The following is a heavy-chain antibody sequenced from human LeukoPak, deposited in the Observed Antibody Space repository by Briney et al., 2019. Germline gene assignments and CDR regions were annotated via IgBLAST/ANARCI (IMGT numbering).Heavy chain of an antibody. V-gene: IGHV1-69*04. J-gene: IGHJ6*02. CDR1: GGTFSSYA. CDR3: ARGQYSGYESHGMDV. D-gene: IGHD5-12*01. Sequence: ASVKVSCKASGGTFSSYAFSWVRQAPGQGLEWMGRIIPVFGLGNYAQKFQGRVTVTADKSTNTAYMELRSLRSEDTAVYYCARGQYSGYESHGMDVWGQGTTVTVSS. CDR2: IIPVFGLG.